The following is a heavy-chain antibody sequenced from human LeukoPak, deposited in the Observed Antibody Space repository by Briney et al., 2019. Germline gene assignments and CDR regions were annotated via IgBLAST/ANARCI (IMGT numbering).Heavy chain of an antibody. V-gene: IGHV3-21*03. CDR1: GFTFSSYS. D-gene: IGHD4-23*01. Sequence: PGGSLRLSCAASGFTFSSYSMNWVRQAPGKGLEWVSSISSSSSYIYYADSVKGRFTISRDNAKNSLYLQMNSLKTEDTAVYYCTRTSLELRLIDDAFDIWGQGTMVTVSS. CDR2: ISSSSSYI. J-gene: IGHJ3*02. CDR3: TRTSLELRLIDDAFDI.